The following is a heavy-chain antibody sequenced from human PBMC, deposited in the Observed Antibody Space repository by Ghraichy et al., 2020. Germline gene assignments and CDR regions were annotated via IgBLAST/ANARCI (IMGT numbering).Heavy chain of an antibody. J-gene: IGHJ6*02. V-gene: IGHV3-48*02. Sequence: GGSLRLSCVGSGFTLSNYGMNWVRQSPGKGLEWVSYITSRSSRTFYADSVKGRFTVSRDSAKNSLSLQMNSLRDEDTAVYYCARASMVVRFYYYDGMDVWLQGPTVTVSS. CDR2: ITSRSSRT. D-gene: IGHD2-15*01. CDR1: GFTLSNYG. CDR3: ARASMVVRFYYYDGMDV.